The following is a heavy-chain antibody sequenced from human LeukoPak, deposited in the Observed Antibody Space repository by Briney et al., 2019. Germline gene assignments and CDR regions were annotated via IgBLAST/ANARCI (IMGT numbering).Heavy chain of an antibody. J-gene: IGHJ4*02. CDR2: IRGRTGGT. Sequence: GGSLRLSCAASGFTFNTNARCWVRETLGEGLEWVSAIRGRTGGTYYADSVKGRFTISRDNSKSTLYLRMDSLRAEETAVYYCAKCGNSGCHLIDYWGQGTLVTVSS. CDR1: GFTFNTNA. V-gene: IGHV3-23*01. D-gene: IGHD5-12*01. CDR3: AKCGNSGCHLIDY.